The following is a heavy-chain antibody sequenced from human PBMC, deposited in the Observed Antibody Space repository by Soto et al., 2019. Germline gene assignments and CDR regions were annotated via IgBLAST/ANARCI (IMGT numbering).Heavy chain of an antibody. J-gene: IGHJ4*02. Sequence: ASVKVSCKASGYTFTSYAIHWVRQAPGQRLEWMGWINAGNGNTKYSQKFQGRVTITRDTSASTAYMELSSLRSEDTAVYCCALGLGRYPPSFDYWGQGTLLTVAS. D-gene: IGHD3-16*02. CDR3: ALGLGRYPPSFDY. CDR2: INAGNGNT. V-gene: IGHV1-3*01. CDR1: GYTFTSYA.